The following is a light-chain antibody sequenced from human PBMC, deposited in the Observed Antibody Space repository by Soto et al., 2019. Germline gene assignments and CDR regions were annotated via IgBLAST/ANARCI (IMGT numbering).Light chain of an antibody. CDR1: QSVSISY. V-gene: IGKV3-20*01. J-gene: IGKJ1*01. CDR2: GAS. CDR3: QQYGSSGT. Sequence: EIVLTQSPVTLSLSPGERATLSCMAIQSVSISYLAWYQQKPGQAPRLLIYGASSRATGIPDRLSGSGSGTDFTLTISRPEPEDFAVYYCQQYGSSGTFGQGTKVDIK.